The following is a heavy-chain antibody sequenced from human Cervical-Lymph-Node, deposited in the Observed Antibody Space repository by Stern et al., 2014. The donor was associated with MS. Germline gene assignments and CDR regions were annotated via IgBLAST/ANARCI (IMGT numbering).Heavy chain of an antibody. Sequence: VQLVQSGAEVKKPGESLKISCKGSGYRFSSYWIGWVRQMPGKGLEWMGISYPGDCDTPNSPACQGQVTIPADESISTAYMQWSSLKASDTAVYYCARGVETDGFDIWGQGTMVTVSS. CDR1: GYRFSSYW. CDR3: ARGVETDGFDI. CDR2: SYPGDCDT. V-gene: IGHV5-51*01. D-gene: IGHD3-3*01. J-gene: IGHJ3*02.